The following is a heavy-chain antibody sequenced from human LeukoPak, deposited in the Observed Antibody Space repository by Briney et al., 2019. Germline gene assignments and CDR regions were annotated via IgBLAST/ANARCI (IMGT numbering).Heavy chain of an antibody. V-gene: IGHV3-9*01. Sequence: GGSLRLSCAASGFTFDDYAMHWVRQAPGKRLEWVSGISWNSGSIGYADSVKGRFTISRDNAKNSLYLQMNSLRAEDTALYYCAKDSDSSGWYLSNNYFDYWGQGTLVTVSS. J-gene: IGHJ4*02. CDR1: GFTFDDYA. D-gene: IGHD6-19*01. CDR2: ISWNSGSI. CDR3: AKDSDSSGWYLSNNYFDY.